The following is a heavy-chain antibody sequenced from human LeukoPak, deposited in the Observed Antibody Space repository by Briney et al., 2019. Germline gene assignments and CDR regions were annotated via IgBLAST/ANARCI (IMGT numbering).Heavy chain of an antibody. CDR2: IKQDGSEK. D-gene: IGHD2-8*01. Sequence: GGSLRLSCAVSGLNFRSFWMSWVRQAPGKGLEWVANIKQDGSEKFYVDSVKGRFTISRDNAKNSLYLQMNSLRAEDSAVCFCARGFYFSMTELYYLDLWGRGTLVTVSS. CDR1: GLNFRSFW. CDR3: ARGFYFSMTELYYLDL. J-gene: IGHJ2*01. V-gene: IGHV3-7*04.